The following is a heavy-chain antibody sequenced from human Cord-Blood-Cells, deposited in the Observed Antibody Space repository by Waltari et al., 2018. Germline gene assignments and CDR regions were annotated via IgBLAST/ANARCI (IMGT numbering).Heavy chain of an antibody. CDR2: IYYSGRT. V-gene: IGHV4-39*01. D-gene: IGHD3-9*01. CDR1: GGSISSSSYY. Sequence: QLQLQESGPGLVKPSETLSLTCTVSGGSISSSSYYWGWIRQPPEKGLEWIGSIYYSGRTSYNPALKSRVTISVDTSKNQFSRKLSSVTAADTAVYYCARQDILTGYLGYWGQGTLVTVSS. CDR3: ARQDILTGYLGY. J-gene: IGHJ4*02.